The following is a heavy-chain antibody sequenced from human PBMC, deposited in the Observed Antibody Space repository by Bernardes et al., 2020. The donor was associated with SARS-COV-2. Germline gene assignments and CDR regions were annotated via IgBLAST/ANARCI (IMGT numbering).Heavy chain of an antibody. CDR2: IYTSGST. Sequence: SDTLSLTCTVSGGSISSYYWSWIRQPAGKGLEWIGRIYTSGSTNYNPSLKSRVTMSVDTSKNQFSLKLSSVTAADTAVYYCAKLGWLTDYYYGMDVWGQGTTVTVYS. D-gene: IGHD5-12*01. CDR1: GGSISSYY. J-gene: IGHJ6*02. CDR3: AKLGWLTDYYYGMDV. V-gene: IGHV4-4*07.